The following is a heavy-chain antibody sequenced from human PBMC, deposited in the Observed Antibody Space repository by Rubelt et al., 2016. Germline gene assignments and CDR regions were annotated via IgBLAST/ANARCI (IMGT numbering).Heavy chain of an antibody. D-gene: IGHD6-6*01. CDR3: AKDTPLWKAARPEGGEFDP. CDR1: GFTVGNNF. J-gene: IGHJ5*02. V-gene: IGHV3-73*01. CDR2: IRSKANSYAT. Sequence: GESGGGLVQPGGSLRLSCAASGFTVGNNFMNWVRQASGKGQEWVGRIRSKANSYATAYAASVKGRFTISRDDSKNTAYLQMNSLRAEDTAVYYCAKDTPLWKAARPEGGEFDPWGQGTLVTVSS.